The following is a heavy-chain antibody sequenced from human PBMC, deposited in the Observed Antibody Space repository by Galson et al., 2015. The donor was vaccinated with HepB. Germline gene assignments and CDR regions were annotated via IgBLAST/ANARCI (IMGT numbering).Heavy chain of an antibody. CDR1: GFTFSDYY. Sequence: SLRLSCAASGFTFSDYYMSWIRQAPGKGLEWVSYISSSSSYTNYADSVKGRFTISRDNAKNSLYLQMNSLRAEDTAVYYCARDPGSGSKTYNWFDPWGQGTLVTVSS. D-gene: IGHD3-10*01. CDR2: ISSSSSYT. CDR3: ARDPGSGSKTYNWFDP. J-gene: IGHJ5*02. V-gene: IGHV3-11*05.